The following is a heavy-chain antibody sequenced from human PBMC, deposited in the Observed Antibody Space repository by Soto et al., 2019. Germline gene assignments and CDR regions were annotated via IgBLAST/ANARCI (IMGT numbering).Heavy chain of an antibody. D-gene: IGHD4-17*01. CDR2: IWYDGSNK. Sequence: QVQLVESGGGVVQPGRSLRLSCAASGFTFSSYGMHCVRQAPGKGLEGGAVIWYDGSNKYYADSVKGRFTISRDNSKNTLYLQMNSLRAEDTAVYYCARDSYGDYEASMALEFGYWGQGTLVTVSS. CDR3: ARDSYGDYEASMALEFGY. CDR1: GFTFSSYG. J-gene: IGHJ4*02. V-gene: IGHV3-33*01.